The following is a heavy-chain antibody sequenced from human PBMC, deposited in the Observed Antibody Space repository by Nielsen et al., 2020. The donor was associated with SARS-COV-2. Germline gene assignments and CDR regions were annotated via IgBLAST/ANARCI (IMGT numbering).Heavy chain of an antibody. CDR2: INDSGYT. D-gene: IGHD2-2*01. CDR3: ARGYCSTNSCHNWFDP. CDR1: GGTFSGYY. V-gene: IGHV4-34*01. J-gene: IGHJ5*02. Sequence: SETLSLTCAVYGGTFSGYYWAWIRQPPGKGLEWIGQINDSGYTNYNPSLKSRVTISVDTSKNQLSLKLTSVTVADTAVYYCARGYCSTNSCHNWFDPWGQGTLVTVSS.